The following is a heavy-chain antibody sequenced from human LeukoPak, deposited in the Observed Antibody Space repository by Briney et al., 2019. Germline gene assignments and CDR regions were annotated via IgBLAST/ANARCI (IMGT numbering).Heavy chain of an antibody. Sequence: GGSLRLSCAASGFTFSDHYMDWVRQAPGKGLEWVGRTRNKANSYTTEYAASVKGRSTISRDDSKNSLYLQMNSLKTEDTAVYYCARVGVISGSYYFDYWGQGTLVTVSS. V-gene: IGHV3-72*01. CDR1: GFTFSDHY. J-gene: IGHJ4*02. CDR2: TRNKANSYTT. D-gene: IGHD3-10*01. CDR3: ARVGVISGSYYFDY.